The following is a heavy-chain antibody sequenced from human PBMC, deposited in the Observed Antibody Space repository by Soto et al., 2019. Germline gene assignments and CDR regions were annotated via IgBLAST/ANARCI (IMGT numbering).Heavy chain of an antibody. V-gene: IGHV4-34*01. CDR2: INHSGST. CDR3: ARDRVAATRTSYYGLDA. D-gene: IGHD6-25*01. Sequence: PSETLSLTCAVYGGSFSGYYWSWFRQPPGKGLEWIGEINHSGSTNYNPSLKSRVTISVDTSKNQFSLELSSVTAADTAVYYCARDRVAATRTSYYGLDAWGQGTTVTVSS. J-gene: IGHJ6*02. CDR1: GGSFSGYY.